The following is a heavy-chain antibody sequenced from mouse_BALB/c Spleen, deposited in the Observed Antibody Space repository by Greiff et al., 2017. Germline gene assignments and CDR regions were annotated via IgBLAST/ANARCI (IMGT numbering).Heavy chain of an antibody. J-gene: IGHJ3*01. Sequence: EVNVVESGGGLVQPGGSLRLSCATSGFTFTDYYMSWVRQPPGKALEWLGFIRNKANGYTTEYSASVKGRFTISRDNSQSILYLQMNTLRAEDSATYYCARDSRWLRGFAYWGQGTLVTVSA. CDR2: IRNKANGYTT. CDR1: GFTFTDYY. CDR3: ARDSRWLRGFAY. V-gene: IGHV7-3*02. D-gene: IGHD2-2*01.